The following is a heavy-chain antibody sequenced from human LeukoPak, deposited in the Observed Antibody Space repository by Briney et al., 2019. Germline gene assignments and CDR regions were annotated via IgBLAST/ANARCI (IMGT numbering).Heavy chain of an antibody. CDR2: IYTSGST. D-gene: IGHD2-2*01. CDR1: GGSISSGSYY. Sequence: PSQTLSLTCTVSGGSISSGSYYWSWIRQPAGKGLEWIGRIYTSGSTNYNPSLKSGVTIAVATSKNQFSLKLISVTAADTAVYYCARVSSTSRHWFDPWGQGTLVTVSS. V-gene: IGHV4-61*02. J-gene: IGHJ5*02. CDR3: ARVSSTSRHWFDP.